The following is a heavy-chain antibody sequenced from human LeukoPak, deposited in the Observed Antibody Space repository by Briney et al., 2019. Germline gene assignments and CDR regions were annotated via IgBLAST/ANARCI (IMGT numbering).Heavy chain of an antibody. V-gene: IGHV1-2*02. CDR3: ARLRAGLYDY. J-gene: IGHJ4*02. CDR2: VDPNSGGT. CDR1: GYTFTSYG. Sequence: ASVKVSCKSSGYTFTSYGISWVRQAPGQGLELMGWVDPNSGGTNYEQKFQDRVTMTRDTSISTAYMEPSRLRSDDTAVYYCARLRAGLYDYWGQGTLVTVSS.